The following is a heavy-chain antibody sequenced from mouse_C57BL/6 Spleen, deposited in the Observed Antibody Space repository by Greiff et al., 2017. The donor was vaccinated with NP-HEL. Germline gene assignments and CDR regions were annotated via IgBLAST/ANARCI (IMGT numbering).Heavy chain of an antibody. V-gene: IGHV3-6*01. Sequence: ESGPGLVKPSQSLSLTCSVTGYSITSGYYWNWIRQFPGNKLEWMGYISYDGSNNYNPSLKNRISITRDTSKNQFFLKLNSVTTEDTATYYCAREKNWAAYWGQGTLVTVSA. CDR3: AREKNWAAY. CDR2: ISYDGSN. CDR1: GYSITSGYY. D-gene: IGHD4-1*01. J-gene: IGHJ3*01.